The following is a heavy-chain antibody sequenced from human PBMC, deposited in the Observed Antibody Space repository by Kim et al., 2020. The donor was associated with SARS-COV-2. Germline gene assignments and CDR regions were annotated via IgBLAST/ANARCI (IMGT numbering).Heavy chain of an antibody. J-gene: IGHJ6*02. Sequence: TDSVTGRFTISRDNAKNTLYLQMSTLRAEDTAVYYCARGRSGSYYYGLDVWGQGTTVTVSS. V-gene: IGHV3-30*10. D-gene: IGHD1-26*01. CDR3: ARGRSGSYYYGLDV.